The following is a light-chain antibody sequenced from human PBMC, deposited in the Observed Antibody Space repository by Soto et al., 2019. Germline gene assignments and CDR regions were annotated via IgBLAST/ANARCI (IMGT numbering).Light chain of an antibody. Sequence: ERDMTQSPATLSVFPGERDTLSCRASQSVSTNLTWYQQKPGQAPRLLMYGASTRATGVPARFSGRGSGTDFTLTISRLEPEDFAVYYCQQYGSSPRTLGQGTNVDIK. CDR1: QSVSTN. V-gene: IGKV3-15*01. CDR3: QQYGSSPRT. CDR2: GAS. J-gene: IGKJ1*01.